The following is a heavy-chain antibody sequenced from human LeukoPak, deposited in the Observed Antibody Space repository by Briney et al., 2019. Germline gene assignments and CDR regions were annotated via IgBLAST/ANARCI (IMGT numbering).Heavy chain of an antibody. J-gene: IGHJ4*02. CDR2: ISATGGST. CDR1: GFTFSNYA. V-gene: IGHV3-23*01. Sequence: KAGGSLRLSCAASGFTFSNYAMSWVRQAPGKGLEWVSAISATGGSTYYADCVQGRFTISRDKSKNTLFLQMNSLRAEDTAVYYCVKDQTVPGQYFDYWGQGTLVTVSS. CDR3: VKDQTVPGQYFDY. D-gene: IGHD6-19*01.